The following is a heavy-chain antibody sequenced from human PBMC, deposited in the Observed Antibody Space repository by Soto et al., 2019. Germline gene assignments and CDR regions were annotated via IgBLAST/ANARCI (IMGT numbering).Heavy chain of an antibody. CDR3: AREFCSGGNCYTYYFDP. CDR2: ISYDGSNT. D-gene: IGHD2-15*01. J-gene: IGHJ5*02. Sequence: GGSLRLSCAASGFTFSSYGMHWVRQAPGKGLEWVAVISYDGSNTNYADSVKGRFTISRDNAKSTLFLQMNSLRDEDTAVYYCAREFCSGGNCYTYYFDPWGQGIPVTVSS. V-gene: IGHV3-30*03. CDR1: GFTFSSYG.